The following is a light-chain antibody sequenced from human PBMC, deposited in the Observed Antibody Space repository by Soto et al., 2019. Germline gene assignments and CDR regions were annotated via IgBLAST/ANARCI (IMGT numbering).Light chain of an antibody. J-gene: IGKJ1*01. CDR2: AAS. CDR3: QQTYSTPWT. V-gene: IGKV1-39*01. Sequence: DIQMTQSPSSLSASVGDRITITCRASQSITSHLNWYQQKPGKAPKLLIYAASSLQSGVPSRFSGSGSGTDFTLTIRSLQPEDFGTYYCQQTYSTPWTFGQGTKVEVK. CDR1: QSITSH.